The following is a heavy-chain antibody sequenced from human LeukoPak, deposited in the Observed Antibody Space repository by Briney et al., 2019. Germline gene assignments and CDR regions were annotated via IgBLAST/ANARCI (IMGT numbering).Heavy chain of an antibody. D-gene: IGHD6-19*01. J-gene: IGHJ5*02. CDR2: IIPSFGTA. CDR3: ARDGSGWYSGWFDP. CDR1: GYTFTSYG. Sequence: GASVKVSCKASGYTFTSYGISWVRQAPGQGLEWMGGIIPSFGTANYAQKFQGRVTITADESTSTAYMELSSLRSEDTAVYYCARDGSGWYSGWFDPWGQGTLVTVSS. V-gene: IGHV1-69*13.